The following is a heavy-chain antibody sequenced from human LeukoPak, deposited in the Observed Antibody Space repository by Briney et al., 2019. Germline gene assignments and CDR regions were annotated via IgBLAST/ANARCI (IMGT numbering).Heavy chain of an antibody. CDR3: ARSHCSGGSCRLCFDY. V-gene: IGHV1-8*02. J-gene: IGHJ4*02. Sequence: ASVKVSCKASGYTFTSYDINWVRQATGQGLEWMGWMNPNSGNTGYAQKFQGRVTMTRDTSISTAYMELSRLRSDDTAVYYCARSHCSGGSCRLCFDYWGQGTLVTVSS. CDR1: GYTFTSYD. CDR2: MNPNSGNT. D-gene: IGHD2-15*01.